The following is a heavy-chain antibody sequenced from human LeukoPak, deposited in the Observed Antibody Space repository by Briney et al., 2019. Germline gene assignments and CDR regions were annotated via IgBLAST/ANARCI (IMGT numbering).Heavy chain of an antibody. CDR3: AKVERKINILTGWTTRYYYYMDV. Sequence: GGSLRLSCAASGFTFSSYGMHWVRQAPGKGLEWVAFIRYDGSNKYYADSVKGRFTISRDNSKNTLYLQMNSLRAEDTAVYYCAKVERKINILTGWTTRYYYYMDVWGKGTTVTISS. J-gene: IGHJ6*03. CDR2: IRYDGSNK. D-gene: IGHD3-9*01. V-gene: IGHV3-30*02. CDR1: GFTFSSYG.